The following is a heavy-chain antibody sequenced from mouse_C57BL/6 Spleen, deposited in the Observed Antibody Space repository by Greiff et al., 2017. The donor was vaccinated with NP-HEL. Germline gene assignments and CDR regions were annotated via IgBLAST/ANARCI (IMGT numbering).Heavy chain of an antibody. Sequence: QVQLKESGPELVKPGASVKISCKASGYAFSSSWMNWVKQRPGKGLEWIGRIYPGDGDTNYNGKFKGKATLTADKSSSTAYMQLSSLTSEDSAVYFCARSGDYDGMDYWGQGTSVTVSS. CDR1: GYAFSSSW. CDR3: ARSGDYDGMDY. J-gene: IGHJ4*01. V-gene: IGHV1-82*01. CDR2: IYPGDGDT. D-gene: IGHD2-4*01.